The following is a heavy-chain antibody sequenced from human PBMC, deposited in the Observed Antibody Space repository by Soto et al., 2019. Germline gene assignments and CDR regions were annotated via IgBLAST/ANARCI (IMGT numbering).Heavy chain of an antibody. CDR1: GYSISSGYY. V-gene: IGHV4-38-2*01. Sequence: SETLSLTCAVSGYSISSGYYWGWIRQPPGKGLEWIGSIYHSGSKYYNPSLKSRVTTSVETSKNQFSLKLSSVTAADTAVYYCASVLLWFGERQGFDYWGRGTLVT. D-gene: IGHD3-10*01. CDR3: ASVLLWFGERQGFDY. J-gene: IGHJ4*02. CDR2: IYHSGSK.